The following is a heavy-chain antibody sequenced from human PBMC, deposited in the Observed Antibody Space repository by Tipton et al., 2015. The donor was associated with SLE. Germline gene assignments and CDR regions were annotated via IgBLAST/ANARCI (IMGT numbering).Heavy chain of an antibody. CDR2: INPNSGDT. J-gene: IGHJ4*02. Sequence: VQLVQSGAEVKKPGASVKVSCKASGYSFTGYYVHWVRQAPGQGLEWMGQINPNSGDTSYALNFQGRVTMTSDTSLSTAYMELSGLTSDDTAVYYCARSGLFWGQGTLVTVSS. D-gene: IGHD3-3*01. CDR3: ARSGLF. V-gene: IGHV1-2*06. CDR1: GYSFTGYY.